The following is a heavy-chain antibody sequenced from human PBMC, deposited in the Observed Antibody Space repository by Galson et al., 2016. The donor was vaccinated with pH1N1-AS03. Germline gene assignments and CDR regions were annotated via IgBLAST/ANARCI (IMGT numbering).Heavy chain of an antibody. D-gene: IGHD1-26*01. J-gene: IGHJ3*02. CDR1: GFAFNSYT. V-gene: IGHV3-30*01. CDR2: IPYDGRNK. Sequence: LRLSCAASGFAFNSYTMHWVRQAPGKGLEWVTFIPYDGRNKHYADSVKGRFTISRDNSKNTLFLQMNSLRVEDTALYYCARGIVGATWYACDIWGQGTMVTVSS. CDR3: ARGIVGATWYACDI.